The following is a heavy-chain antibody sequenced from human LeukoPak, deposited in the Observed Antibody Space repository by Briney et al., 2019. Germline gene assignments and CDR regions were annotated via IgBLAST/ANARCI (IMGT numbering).Heavy chain of an antibody. Sequence: ASVKVSCKASGYTFTSYYMHWVRQAPGRGLEWMGIINPSGGSTSYAQKFQGRVTMTRDTSTSTVYMELSSLRSEDTAVYYCARVGNYYDSSGYLDYWGQGTLVTVSS. V-gene: IGHV1-46*01. J-gene: IGHJ4*02. CDR2: INPSGGST. D-gene: IGHD3-22*01. CDR1: GYTFTSYY. CDR3: ARVGNYYDSSGYLDY.